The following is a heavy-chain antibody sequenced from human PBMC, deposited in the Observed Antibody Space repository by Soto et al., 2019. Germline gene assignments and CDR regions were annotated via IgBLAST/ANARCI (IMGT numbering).Heavy chain of an antibody. D-gene: IGHD1-26*01. V-gene: IGHV3-30-3*01. CDR3: ARDREVRWPSNYCGMDV. Sequence: QVQLVESGGGVVQPGRSLRLSCAASGFTFSNYGMHWVRQAPGKGLEWVALISYDGSNKYYADSVKGRFTISRDSSKNTLYLQMNSLRAEETAVYYCARDREVRWPSNYCGMDVWGQGTTVTVSS. CDR1: GFTFSNYG. CDR2: ISYDGSNK. J-gene: IGHJ6*02.